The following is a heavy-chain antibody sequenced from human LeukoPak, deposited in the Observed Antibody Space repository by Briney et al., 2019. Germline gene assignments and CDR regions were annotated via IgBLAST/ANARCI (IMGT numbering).Heavy chain of an antibody. CDR3: ARGYYDSSGYLDY. D-gene: IGHD3-22*01. CDR2: INSDGSST. J-gene: IGHJ4*02. Sequence: PGGSLRLSCAASGFTFSSYWMHWVRQAPGKGLVWVSRINSDGSSTSYADSVKGRFTISRDNAKNTLYLQMNSLRAEDTAVYYCARGYYDSSGYLDYWGQGTLVTVSS. CDR1: GFTFSSYW. V-gene: IGHV3-74*01.